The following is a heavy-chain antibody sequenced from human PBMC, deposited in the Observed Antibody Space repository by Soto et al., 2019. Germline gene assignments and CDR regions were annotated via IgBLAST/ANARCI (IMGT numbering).Heavy chain of an antibody. J-gene: IGHJ2*01. CDR3: ARSAVSGDNYYRSYWYFDL. Sequence: QVQLVQSGAEVKKPGASVKVSCKASGYIFTNYGISWVRQAPGQGLEWMGWISTYNGNTNFAQNLQDRVTMTTDTSTGTAYMELRSLRSDDTAVYYCARSAVSGDNYYRSYWYFDLWGRGTLVTVSS. V-gene: IGHV1-18*01. D-gene: IGHD3-22*01. CDR1: GYIFTNYG. CDR2: ISTYNGNT.